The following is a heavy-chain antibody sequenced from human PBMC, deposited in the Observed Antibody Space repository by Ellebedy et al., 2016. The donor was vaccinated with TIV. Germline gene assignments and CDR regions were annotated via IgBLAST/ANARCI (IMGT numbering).Heavy chain of an antibody. CDR2: IRGTGSRT. V-gene: IGHV3-23*01. CDR1: GLPFTSYA. J-gene: IGHJ4*02. Sequence: PGGSLRLSCAASGLPFTSYAMNWVRRAPGRGLEWVSNIRGTGSRTFYADSGKGRFTISGDNRRNTLYLEMNNLRAEDSAVYYCAACGGDCHGVGSLQYWGQGTLVTVSS. D-gene: IGHD2-21*01. CDR3: AACGGDCHGVGSLQY.